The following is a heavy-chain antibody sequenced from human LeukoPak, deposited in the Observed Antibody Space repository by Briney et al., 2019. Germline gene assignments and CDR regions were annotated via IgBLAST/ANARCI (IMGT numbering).Heavy chain of an antibody. D-gene: IGHD2-2*01. CDR3: AKGCSSSGGSFDY. J-gene: IGHJ4*02. CDR1: GFTFDDYA. CDR2: ISWNSGSI. V-gene: IGHV3-9*01. Sequence: GGSLRLSCVASGFTFDDYAIDWVRQAPGKGLQWVSGISWNSGSIGYADSVKGRFTISRDNAKNSLYLQTNSLRAEDSAFYYCAKGCSSSGGSFDYWGQGTLVTVSS.